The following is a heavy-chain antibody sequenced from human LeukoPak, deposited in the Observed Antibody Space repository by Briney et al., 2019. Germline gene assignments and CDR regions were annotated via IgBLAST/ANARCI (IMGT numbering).Heavy chain of an antibody. Sequence: GGSLRLSCAASGFTFSSYAMTWVRQAPGKGLEWVSTASSSGSNTHYGDSVKGRFAISRDNSKNTPFLQMNSLRAEDTAVYYCAKDLRAYSTPFDYWGQGTLVTVSS. J-gene: IGHJ4*02. CDR2: ASSSGSNT. D-gene: IGHD5-18*01. CDR1: GFTFSSYA. V-gene: IGHV3-23*01. CDR3: AKDLRAYSTPFDY.